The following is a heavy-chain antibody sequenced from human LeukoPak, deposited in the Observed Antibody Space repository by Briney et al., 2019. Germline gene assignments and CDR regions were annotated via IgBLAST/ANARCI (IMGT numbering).Heavy chain of an antibody. CDR3: TTKYYYDSSGYFPPN. CDR2: IKSKTDGGTT. CDR1: GFTFSTYA. V-gene: IGHV3-15*01. D-gene: IGHD3-22*01. J-gene: IGHJ4*02. Sequence: GGSLRLSCAASGFTFSTYAVSWVRQAPGKGLEWVGRIKSKTDGGTTDYAAPVKGRFTISRDDSKNTLYLQMNSLKTEDTAVYYCTTKYYYDSSGYFPPNWGQGTLVTVSS.